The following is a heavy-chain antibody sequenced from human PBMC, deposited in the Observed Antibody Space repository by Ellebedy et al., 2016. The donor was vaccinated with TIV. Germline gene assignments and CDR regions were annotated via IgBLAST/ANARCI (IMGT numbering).Heavy chain of an antibody. CDR1: GGSFSGYY. Sequence: SETLSLTCAVYGGSFSGYYYSWIRQSPGKGLEWIGETNHVGSTYYNPSLKGRLTISVDTSKNQLSLNLSSVTAADTAVYYCSRTLRERYFDLWGRGTLVTVSS. J-gene: IGHJ2*01. D-gene: IGHD1-26*01. CDR2: TNHVGST. V-gene: IGHV4-34*01. CDR3: SRTLRERYFDL.